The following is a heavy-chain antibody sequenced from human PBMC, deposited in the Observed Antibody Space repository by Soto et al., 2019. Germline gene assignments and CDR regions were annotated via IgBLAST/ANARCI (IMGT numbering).Heavy chain of an antibody. CDR2: IYYSGST. V-gene: IGHV4-59*01. CDR3: ARGHSSSWYNFDY. Sequence: SETLSLTCTVSGGSISSYYWSWIRQPPGKGLEWIGYIYYSGSTNYNPSLKSRVTISVDTSKNQFSLKLSSVTAADTAVYYCARGHSSSWYNFDYWGQGPLVTVSS. J-gene: IGHJ4*02. D-gene: IGHD6-13*01. CDR1: GGSISSYY.